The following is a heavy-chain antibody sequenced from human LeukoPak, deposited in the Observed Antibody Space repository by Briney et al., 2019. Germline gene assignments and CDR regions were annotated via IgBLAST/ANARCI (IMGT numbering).Heavy chain of an antibody. CDR3: ARTFWSGYSHVPLLGY. V-gene: IGHV1-69*13. D-gene: IGHD3-3*01. CDR2: IIPIFGTA. Sequence: SVKVSCKASGGTFSSYAISWVRQAPGQGLEWMGGIIPIFGTANYAQKFQGRVTIAADESTSTAYMELSSLRSEDTAVYYCARTFWSGYSHVPLLGYWGQGTLVTVSS. CDR1: GGTFSSYA. J-gene: IGHJ4*02.